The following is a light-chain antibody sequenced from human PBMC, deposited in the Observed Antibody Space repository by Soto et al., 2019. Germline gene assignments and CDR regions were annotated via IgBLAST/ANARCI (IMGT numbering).Light chain of an antibody. Sequence: EIVLTQSPGTPSLSPGERATLSCRASQSVSSDYLSWYQQKPGQPPRLLIYGASYRATGIPDRFSGGGSGTDFTLTISRLEAEDFAVYYCQQYDNSPLTFGGGTKVEIK. V-gene: IGKV3-20*01. CDR1: QSVSSDY. CDR2: GAS. J-gene: IGKJ4*01. CDR3: QQYDNSPLT.